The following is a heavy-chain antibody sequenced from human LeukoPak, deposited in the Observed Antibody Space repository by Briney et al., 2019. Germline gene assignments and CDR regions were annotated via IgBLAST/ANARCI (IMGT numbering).Heavy chain of an antibody. V-gene: IGHV5-10-1*01. J-gene: IGHJ6*02. CDR3: VRHTGNIVVVPAAINGMDV. D-gene: IGHD2-2*01. CDR2: IDSSESYT. Sequence: GEPLKIYCKGSGYSFTSYWISWVRQMPGKGLEWMGRIDSSESYTNYSPSFQGHVTISADKSISTAYLQWSGLKASQTHTYYSVRHTGNIVVVPAAINGMDVWRQGTTVTVSS. CDR1: GYSFTSYW.